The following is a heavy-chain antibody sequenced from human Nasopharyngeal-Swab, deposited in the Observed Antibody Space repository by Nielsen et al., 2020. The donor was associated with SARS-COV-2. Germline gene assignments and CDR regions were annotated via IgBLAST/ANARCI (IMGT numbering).Heavy chain of an antibody. J-gene: IGHJ4*02. CDR2: IYSGGNT. D-gene: IGHD3-10*01. V-gene: IGHV3-66*01. Sequence: VRQAPGKGLEWVSIIYSGGNTYYADSVKGRFTISRDNSKNTLLLQMNSLRAEDTAVYYCARDSNGSGRYYWGQGTLVTVSS. CDR3: ARDSNGSGRYY.